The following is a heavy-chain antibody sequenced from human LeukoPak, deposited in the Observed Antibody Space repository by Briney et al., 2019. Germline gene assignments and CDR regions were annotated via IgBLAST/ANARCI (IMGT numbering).Heavy chain of an antibody. Sequence: GGSPRLSCAASGFSFSRYWMNWVRQPPGKGFKWVANIKGDGNEKNYVDSVKGRFSISRDNARNSLYLRMDSLRAEDTAVYYCAKEGAYPIITYDSWGQGALVTVSS. D-gene: IGHD3-10*01. J-gene: IGHJ5*01. V-gene: IGHV3-7*01. CDR3: AKEGAYPIITYDS. CDR1: GFSFSRYW. CDR2: IKGDGNEK.